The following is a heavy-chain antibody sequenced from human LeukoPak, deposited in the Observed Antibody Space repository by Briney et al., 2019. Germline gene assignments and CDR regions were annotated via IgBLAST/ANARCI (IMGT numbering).Heavy chain of an antibody. CDR1: GGSFSGCY. CDR3: ARTARLPDS. D-gene: IGHD2-21*01. V-gene: IGHV4-34*01. J-gene: IGHJ4*02. CDR2: INHSGST. Sequence: SETLSLTCAVYGGSFSGCYWSWIRQPPGKGLEWIGEINHSGSTNYNPSLKSRVTMSVDTSKNQLSLKLSSVTAADTAVYYCARTARLPDSWGQGTLVTVSS.